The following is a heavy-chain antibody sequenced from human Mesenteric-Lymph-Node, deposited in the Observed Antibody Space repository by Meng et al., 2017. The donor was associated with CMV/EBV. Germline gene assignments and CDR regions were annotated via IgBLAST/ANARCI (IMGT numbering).Heavy chain of an antibody. J-gene: IGHJ6*02. Sequence: ASVKVSCKASGYTFTGYYMHWVRQAPGQGLEWMGWINPNSGGTNYAQKFQGRVTITRNTSISTAYMELSSLRSEDTAVYYCARGWEHRLSVDYYYGMDVWGQGTTVTVSS. D-gene: IGHD1/OR15-1a*01. CDR3: ARGWEHRLSVDYYYGMDV. CDR1: GYTFTGYY. V-gene: IGHV1-2*02. CDR2: INPNSGGT.